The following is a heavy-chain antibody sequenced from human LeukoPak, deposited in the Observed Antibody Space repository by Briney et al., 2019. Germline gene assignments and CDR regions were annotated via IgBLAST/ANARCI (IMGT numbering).Heavy chain of an antibody. V-gene: IGHV3-23*01. CDR2: ISGSGGST. Sequence: GGSLRLSCAASGFTFSSYGMHWVRQAPGKGLEWVSAISGSGGSTYYADSVKGRFTISRDNSKNTLFLQMNSLRAEDTAVYYCAKRRGLELLYYYYMDVWGKGTTVTVSS. CDR1: GFTFSSYG. D-gene: IGHD1-7*01. J-gene: IGHJ6*03. CDR3: AKRRGLELLYYYYMDV.